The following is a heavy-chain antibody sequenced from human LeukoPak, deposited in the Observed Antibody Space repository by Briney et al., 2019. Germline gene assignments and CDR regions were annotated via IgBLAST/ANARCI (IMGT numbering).Heavy chain of an antibody. CDR2: INPSGGST. CDR3: AREVREWIQLRWFDP. Sequence: GASVKVSCKASGYTFTSYYMHWVRQAPGQGLEWMGIINPSGGSTSYAQKFQGRVTMTRDTSTSTVYMELSSLRSEDTDVYYCAREVREWIQLRWFDPWGQGTLVTVSS. CDR1: GYTFTSYY. V-gene: IGHV1-46*03. J-gene: IGHJ5*02. D-gene: IGHD5-18*01.